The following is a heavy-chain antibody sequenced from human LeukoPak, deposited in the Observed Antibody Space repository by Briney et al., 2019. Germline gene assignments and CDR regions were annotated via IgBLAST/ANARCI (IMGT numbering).Heavy chain of an antibody. CDR3: AKAISSGTHFDY. J-gene: IGHJ4*02. D-gene: IGHD6-19*01. Sequence: PGGSLRLSCAASGFTFDDYAMPWVRQAPGKGLEWVSGISWNSGSIGYADSVKGRFTISRDNAKNSLYLQMNSLRAEDTALYYRAKAISSGTHFDYWGQGTLVTVSS. CDR1: GFTFDDYA. V-gene: IGHV3-9*01. CDR2: ISWNSGSI.